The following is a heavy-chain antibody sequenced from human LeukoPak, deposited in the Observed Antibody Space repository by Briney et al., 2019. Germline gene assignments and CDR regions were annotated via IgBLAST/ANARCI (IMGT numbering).Heavy chain of an antibody. J-gene: IGHJ4*02. CDR1: GGSISSGGYS. CDR2: IYHSGST. CDR3: ARGIYDYVWGSYRPGYYFDY. D-gene: IGHD3-16*02. Sequence: SETLSLTCAVSGGSISSGGYSWSWIRQPPGKGLEWIGYIYHSGSTYYNPSLKSRVTISVDRSKNQFPLKLSSVTAADTAVYYCARGIYDYVWGSYRPGYYFDYWGQGTLVTVSS. V-gene: IGHV4-30-2*01.